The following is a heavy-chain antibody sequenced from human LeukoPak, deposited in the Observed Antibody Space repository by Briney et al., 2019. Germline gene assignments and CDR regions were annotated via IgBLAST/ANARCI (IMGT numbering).Heavy chain of an antibody. D-gene: IGHD1-26*01. CDR1: GYTFTGYY. CDR3: ARAPPPGGSYHAALDY. CDR2: INPNSGGT. J-gene: IGHJ4*02. V-gene: IGHV1-2*06. Sequence: ASVKVSCKASGYTFTGYYMHWVRQAPGQGLEWMGRINPNSGGTNYAQKFQGRVTMTRDTSISTAYMELSRLRSDDTAVYYCARAPPPGGSYHAALDYWGQGTLVTVSS.